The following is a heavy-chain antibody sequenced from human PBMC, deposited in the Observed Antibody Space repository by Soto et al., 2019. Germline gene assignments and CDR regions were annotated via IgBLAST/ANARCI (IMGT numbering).Heavy chain of an antibody. V-gene: IGHV5-51*01. CDR1: GYSFTSYW. CDR2: IYPGDSDT. Sequence: PGESLKISCKGSGYSFTSYWIGWVRQMPGKGLEWMGIIYPGDSDTRYSPSFQGQVTISADKSISTAYLQWSSLKASDTAMYYWARHDSSGWPEYDYYGMDVWGQGTTVTVSS. J-gene: IGHJ6*02. CDR3: ARHDSSGWPEYDYYGMDV. D-gene: IGHD6-19*01.